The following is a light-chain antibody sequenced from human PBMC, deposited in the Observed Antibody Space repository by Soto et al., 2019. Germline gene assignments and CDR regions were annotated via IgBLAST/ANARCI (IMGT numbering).Light chain of an antibody. CDR1: QSVSTNY. V-gene: IGKV3-20*01. CDR2: ATS. J-gene: IGKJ4*01. CDR3: QQYSSSPRGVT. Sequence: EIVLTQSPDTLSLSPGERATLSSRASQSVSTNYLAWYQQKPGQAPRLLIGATSSRATGIPDRFSGSGSGTDFTLTITRLEPEDFAVYFCQQYSSSPRGVTFGGGTKVEIK.